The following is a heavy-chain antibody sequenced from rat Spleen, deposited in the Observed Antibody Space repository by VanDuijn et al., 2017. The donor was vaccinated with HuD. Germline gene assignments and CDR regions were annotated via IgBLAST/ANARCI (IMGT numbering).Heavy chain of an antibody. CDR1: GFSLPSSS. Sequence: QVQLKESGPGLVQPSQTLSLTCTVSGFSLPSSSVSWIRQPPGKGLEWMGAIWSNGNADYNSVFKSRLSINRDTSRGQVFLEMNSLQTEDTAIYFCASGIHDFWGQGVMVTVSS. CDR2: IWSNGNA. CDR3: ASGIHDF. D-gene: IGHD1-4*01. V-gene: IGHV2-1*01. J-gene: IGHJ2*01.